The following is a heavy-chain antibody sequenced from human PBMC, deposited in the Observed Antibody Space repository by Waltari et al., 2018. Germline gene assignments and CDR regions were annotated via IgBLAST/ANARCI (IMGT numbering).Heavy chain of an antibody. CDR2: IYHSGST. CDR3: ARPRPYDYDRSGYYPRAFDI. J-gene: IGHJ3*02. D-gene: IGHD3-22*01. Sequence: QVQLQESGPGLVKPSETLSLTCAVSGYSISSGYYWGWIRQPPGKGLEWIGSIYHSGSTYHNPSLKSRVTIAVDTSKNQFSRKLSSVTAADTAVYYCARPRPYDYDRSGYYPRAFDIWGQGTMVTVSS. V-gene: IGHV4-38-2*01. CDR1: GYSISSGYY.